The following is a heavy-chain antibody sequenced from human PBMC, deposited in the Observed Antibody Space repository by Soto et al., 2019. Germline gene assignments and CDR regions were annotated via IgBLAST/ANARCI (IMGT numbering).Heavy chain of an antibody. Sequence: QITLKESGPTLVQPTQTLTLTCTFSGFSLSTSGVGVGWIRQPPGKALEWLALIYWDDYKAYNPSLNSRLTITRATSENQVVRKVPDIDPAATDTYYSEHSYVAVVACYTFDIWGQGTIVNVPS. J-gene: IGHJ3*02. CDR1: GFSLSTSGVG. CDR2: IYWDDYK. V-gene: IGHV2-5*02. CDR3: EHSYVAVVACYTFDI. D-gene: IGHD3-3*01.